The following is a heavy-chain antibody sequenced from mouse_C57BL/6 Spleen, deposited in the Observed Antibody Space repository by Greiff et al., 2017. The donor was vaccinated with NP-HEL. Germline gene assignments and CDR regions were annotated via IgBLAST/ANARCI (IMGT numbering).Heavy chain of an antibody. CDR1: GFTFSSYA. CDR2: ISDGGSYT. Sequence: EVKLVESGGGLVKPGGSLKLSCAASGFTFSSYAMSWVRQTPEKRLEWVATISDGGSYTYYPDNVKGRFTISRDNAKNNLYLQMSHLKSEDTAMYYCAREAGIYRYAMDYWGQGTSVTVSS. J-gene: IGHJ4*01. CDR3: AREAGIYRYAMDY. V-gene: IGHV5-4*01. D-gene: IGHD1-1*01.